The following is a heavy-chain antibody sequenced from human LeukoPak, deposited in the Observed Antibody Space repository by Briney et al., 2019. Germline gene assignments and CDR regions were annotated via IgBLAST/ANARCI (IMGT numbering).Heavy chain of an antibody. V-gene: IGHV1-24*01. CDR3: ARLAWGYDILTGPPSYFDY. D-gene: IGHD3-9*01. Sequence: ASVKVSCKVSGYTLTELSMHWVRQAPGKGLEWMGGFDPEDGETIYAQKFQGRVTITRDTSASTAYMELSSLRPEDTAVYYCARLAWGYDILTGPPSYFDYWGQGTLVTVSS. CDR2: FDPEDGET. J-gene: IGHJ4*02. CDR1: GYTLTELS.